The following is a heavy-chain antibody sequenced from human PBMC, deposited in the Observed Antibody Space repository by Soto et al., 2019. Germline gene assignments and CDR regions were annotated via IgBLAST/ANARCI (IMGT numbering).Heavy chain of an antibody. Sequence: PGGSLRLSCAASGFTCSTYVLNWVRQAPGTGLEWVSAISGSGGDTFYADSVQGRFTISRDNSIGTLYLQMSRLRTEDTAIYYCARPRGYGVFDAYDIWGQGAMVTVSS. CDR2: ISGSGGDT. CDR3: ARPRGYGVFDAYDI. J-gene: IGHJ3*02. V-gene: IGHV3-23*01. CDR1: GFTCSTYV. D-gene: IGHD4-17*01.